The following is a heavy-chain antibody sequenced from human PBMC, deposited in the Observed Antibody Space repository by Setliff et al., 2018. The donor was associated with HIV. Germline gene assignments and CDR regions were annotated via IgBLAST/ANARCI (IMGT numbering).Heavy chain of an antibody. CDR2: IYYTGST. Sequence: SETLSLTCTVSGGSISTYFWSWVRQTPGKGLEWIGYIYYTGSTSYNPSFRSRVTISVDTSKNQFSLMLDSVTAADTAVYYCARDHVFGSRTGFDPWGPGILVTVSS. CDR3: ARDHVFGSRTGFDP. J-gene: IGHJ5*02. V-gene: IGHV4-59*01. CDR1: GGSISTYF. D-gene: IGHD3-10*01.